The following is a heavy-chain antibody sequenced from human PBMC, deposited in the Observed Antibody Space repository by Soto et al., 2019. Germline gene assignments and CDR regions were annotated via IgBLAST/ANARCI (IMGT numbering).Heavy chain of an antibody. CDR2: ISAYNGNT. CDR3: ARAREATYDSSAYWPGNDY. V-gene: IGHV1-18*04. D-gene: IGHD3-22*01. J-gene: IGHJ4*02. CDR1: GYTFTNYD. Sequence: QVQLVQSGAEVKEPGASVKVSCKASGYTFTNYDINWVRQAPGQGLEWMGWISAYNGNTNYAQNRQGRVTMTTDISTSTAYMELRSLTSHDTAVYYCARAREATYDSSAYWPGNDYWGQGTLVTVSS.